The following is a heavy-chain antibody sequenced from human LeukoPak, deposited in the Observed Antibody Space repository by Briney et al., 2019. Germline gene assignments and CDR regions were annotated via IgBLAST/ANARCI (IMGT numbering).Heavy chain of an antibody. J-gene: IGHJ4*02. D-gene: IGHD3-10*01. CDR1: GGSFSGYY. CDR3: ARVRRVVRGVIISTFDY. V-gene: IGHV4-34*01. CDR2: VNHSGST. Sequence: PSETLSLTCAVYGGSFSGYYWSWIRQPPGKGLEWIGEVNHSGSTNYNPSLKSRVTISVDTSKNQFSLKLSSVTAADTAVYYCARVRRVVRGVIISTFDYWGQGTLVTVSP.